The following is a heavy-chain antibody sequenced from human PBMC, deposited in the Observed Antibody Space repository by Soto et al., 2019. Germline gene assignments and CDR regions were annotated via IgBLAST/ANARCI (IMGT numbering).Heavy chain of an antibody. J-gene: IGHJ4*02. Sequence: SVKVSCKASGGTFSTYTITWVRQAPGQGLEWMGRIIPIIGIINYAQKFQGRVTITADKFTGTAYMELTRLRSDDTAVYYCAKDRLWFGRTTEDSWGQGVLVTVSS. CDR1: GGTFSTYT. CDR3: AKDRLWFGRTTEDS. V-gene: IGHV1-69*04. D-gene: IGHD3-10*01. CDR2: IIPIIGII.